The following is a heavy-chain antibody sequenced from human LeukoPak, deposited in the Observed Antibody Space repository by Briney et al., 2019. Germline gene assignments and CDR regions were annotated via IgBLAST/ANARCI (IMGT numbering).Heavy chain of an antibody. Sequence: PSETLSLTCTVSAGSISSSSYYWGWIRQPPGRGLEYIGSIYYSGSTYYNPSLRSRGTISVDTSKNQFSLKLSSVTAADTAVYYCARGHYDSSGYYWFDPWGQGTLVTVSS. CDR2: IYYSGST. J-gene: IGHJ5*02. V-gene: IGHV4-39*01. D-gene: IGHD3-22*01. CDR3: ARGHYDSSGYYWFDP. CDR1: AGSISSSSYY.